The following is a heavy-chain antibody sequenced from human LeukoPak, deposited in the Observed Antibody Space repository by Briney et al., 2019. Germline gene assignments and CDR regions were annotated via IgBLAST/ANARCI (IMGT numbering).Heavy chain of an antibody. J-gene: IGHJ4*02. D-gene: IGHD3-3*01. CDR2: INHSGST. CDR1: GGSFSGYY. CDR3: ASAYYDFWSGYYMGDY. Sequence: SETLSLTCAVYGGSFSGYYWSWIRQPPGKGLEWIGEINHSGSTNYNPSLKSRVTISVDTSKNQFSLKLSSVTAADTAVYYCASAYYDFWSGYYMGDYWGQGTLVTVSS. V-gene: IGHV4-34*01.